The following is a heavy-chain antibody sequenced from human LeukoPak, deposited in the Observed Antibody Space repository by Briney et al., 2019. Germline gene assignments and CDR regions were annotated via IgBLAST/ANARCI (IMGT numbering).Heavy chain of an antibody. CDR1: GGTFSSYT. Sequence: SVKVSCKASGGTFSSYTISWVRQAPGQGLEWMGRIIPILGIAKYAQKFQGRVTITADKSTSTAYMELSSLRSEDTAVYYCARDYYDSSGYYVGDAFXIWGQGTXVT. D-gene: IGHD3-22*01. J-gene: IGHJ3*02. CDR2: IIPILGIA. CDR3: ARDYYDSSGYYVGDAFXI. V-gene: IGHV1-69*04.